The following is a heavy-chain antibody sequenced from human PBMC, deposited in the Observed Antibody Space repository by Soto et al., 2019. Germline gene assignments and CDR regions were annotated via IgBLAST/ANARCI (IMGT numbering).Heavy chain of an antibody. V-gene: IGHV1-3*05. CDR1: GYTFTSYA. Sequence: QVQLVQSGAEEKKPGASVKVSCKASGYTFTSYAMHWVRQAPGQRLEWMGWINAGNGNTKYSQKFQGRVTITRDTSASTAYMELSSRRSEDTAVYYCARDPSYYGMDAWGQGTTVTVSS. J-gene: IGHJ6*02. CDR3: ARDPSYYGMDA. CDR2: INAGNGNT.